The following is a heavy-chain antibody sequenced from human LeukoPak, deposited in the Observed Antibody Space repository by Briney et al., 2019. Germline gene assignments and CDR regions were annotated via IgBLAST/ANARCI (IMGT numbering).Heavy chain of an antibody. J-gene: IGHJ4*02. V-gene: IGHV3-30*04. Sequence: GGSLRLSCAASGFTFSDSPMHWVRQAPGKGLEWVSVISYDGSNKYYGDSVKGRFTISRDNSKSKLYLYMNSLRAEDTAIYYCARGWFFDDWGQGTLVTVSS. CDR2: ISYDGSNK. CDR1: GFTFSDSP. CDR3: ARGWFFDD. D-gene: IGHD3-10*01.